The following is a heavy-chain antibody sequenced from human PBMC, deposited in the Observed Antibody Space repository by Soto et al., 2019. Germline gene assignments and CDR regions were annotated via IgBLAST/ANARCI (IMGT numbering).Heavy chain of an antibody. CDR1: GGSISRGGYY. Sequence: QVQLQESGPGLVKPAQTLSLTCSVSGGSISRGGYYWVWLRQHPGQGLEWSVYLYYAGSTSYHPSLKIRLALSVDTSKNQFSRKLSSVTAADSAVYYCASFRGWPTDYFDYWGQGTLVTVSS. CDR2: LYYAGST. D-gene: IGHD3-10*01. CDR3: ASFRGWPTDYFDY. V-gene: IGHV4-31*03. J-gene: IGHJ4*02.